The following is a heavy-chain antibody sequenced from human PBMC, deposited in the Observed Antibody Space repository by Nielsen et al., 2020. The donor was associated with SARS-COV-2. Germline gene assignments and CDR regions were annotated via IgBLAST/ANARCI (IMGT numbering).Heavy chain of an antibody. V-gene: IGHV3-11*06. CDR2: ISSSSSYT. J-gene: IGHJ6*03. D-gene: IGHD2-2*01. CDR3: ARDHDCSSTSCYRLDYYMDV. CDR1: GFTFSDYY. Sequence: GESLKISCAASGFTFSDYYMSWIRQAPGKGLEWVSYISSSSSYTNYADSVKGRFTISRDNAKNSLYLQMNSLRAEDTAVYYCARDHDCSSTSCYRLDYYMDVWGKGTTVTVSS.